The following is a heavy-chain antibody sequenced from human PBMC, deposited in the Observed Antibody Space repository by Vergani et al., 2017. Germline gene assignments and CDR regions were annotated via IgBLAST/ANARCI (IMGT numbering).Heavy chain of an antibody. CDR3: ASVSVDYVWGRSAYFDY. J-gene: IGHJ4*02. Sequence: EVQLVESGGGLVKPGGSLRLSCAASGFTFSSYSMNWVRQAPGKGLEWVSSISSSSSYIYYADAVKGRFTISRDNAKNSLYLQMNSLRAEDTAVYYCASVSVDYVWGRSAYFDYWGQGTMVTVSS. D-gene: IGHD3-16*01. CDR1: GFTFSSYS. CDR2: ISSSSSYI. V-gene: IGHV3-21*01.